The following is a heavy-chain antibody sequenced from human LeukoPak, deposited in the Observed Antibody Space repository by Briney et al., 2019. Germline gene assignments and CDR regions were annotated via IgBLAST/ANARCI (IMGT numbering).Heavy chain of an antibody. CDR1: GGSISSYY. J-gene: IGHJ4*02. CDR3: ARQSPFLALDY. D-gene: IGHD5-12*01. Sequence: PSETPSLTCTVSGGSISSYYWSWIRQPPGKGLEWIGYIYYSGSTNYNPSLKSRVTISVDTSKNQFSLKLSSVTAADTAVYYCARQSPFLALDYWGQGTLVTVSS. CDR2: IYYSGST. V-gene: IGHV4-59*01.